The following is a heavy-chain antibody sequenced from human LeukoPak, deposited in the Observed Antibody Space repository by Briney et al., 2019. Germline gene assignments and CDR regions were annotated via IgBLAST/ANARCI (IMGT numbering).Heavy chain of an antibody. CDR3: ARFSLMATTFDY. D-gene: IGHD5-24*01. J-gene: IGHJ4*02. CDR1: GGSISSYY. Sequence: SETLSLTCTVSGGSISSYYWSWIRQPPGKGLELIGYIYYSGSTNYNPSLKSRVTISVDTSKNQFSLKLSSVTAADTAVYYCARFSLMATTFDYWGQGTLVTVSS. CDR2: IYYSGST. V-gene: IGHV4-59*01.